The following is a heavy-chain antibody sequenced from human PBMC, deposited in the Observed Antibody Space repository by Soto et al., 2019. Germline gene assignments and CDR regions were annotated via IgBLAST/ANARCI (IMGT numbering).Heavy chain of an antibody. J-gene: IGHJ6*02. V-gene: IGHV3-49*04. CDR3: TNCYPSQSIYDYHCMDV. Sequence: PGGSLRLSCTASGFTFGDYAMSWVRQAPGKGLEWVGFIRSKACGGTTEYAASVKGRFTISGDDSKSIAYLQMNSLKTEDTAVYYCTNCYPSQSIYDYHCMDVWGQGTMVTVSS. CDR1: GFTFGDYA. D-gene: IGHD3-16*02. CDR2: IRSKACGGTT.